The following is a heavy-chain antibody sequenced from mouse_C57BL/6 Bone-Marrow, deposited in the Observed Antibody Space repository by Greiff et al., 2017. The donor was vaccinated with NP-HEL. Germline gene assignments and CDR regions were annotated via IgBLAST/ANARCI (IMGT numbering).Heavy chain of an antibody. Sequence: EVNLVESGGGLVKPGGSLKLSCAASGFTFSSYTMSWVRQTPEKRLEWVATISGGGGNTYYPDSVKGRFTISRDNAKNTLYLQMSSLRSEDTALYYCARHYGNYFYYAMDYWGQGTSVTVSS. CDR3: ARHYGNYFYYAMDY. V-gene: IGHV5-9*01. CDR1: GFTFSSYT. J-gene: IGHJ4*01. D-gene: IGHD2-1*01. CDR2: ISGGGGNT.